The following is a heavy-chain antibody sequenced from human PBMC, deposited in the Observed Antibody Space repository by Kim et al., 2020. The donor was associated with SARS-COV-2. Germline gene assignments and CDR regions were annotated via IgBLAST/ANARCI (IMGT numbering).Heavy chain of an antibody. V-gene: IGHV4-30-4*01. CDR1: GGSISSGDYY. Sequence: SETLSLTCTVSGGSISSGDYYWSWIRQPPGKGLEWIGYIYYSGSTYYNPSLKSRVTISVDTSKNQFSLKLSSVTAADTAVYYCARERGGYDNDDYYYYMDVWGKGTTVTVSS. CDR3: ARERGGYDNDDYYYYMDV. CDR2: IYYSGST. J-gene: IGHJ6*03. D-gene: IGHD5-12*01.